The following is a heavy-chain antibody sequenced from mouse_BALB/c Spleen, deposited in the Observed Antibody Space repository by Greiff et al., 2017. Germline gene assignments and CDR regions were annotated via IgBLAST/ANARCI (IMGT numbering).Heavy chain of an antibody. CDR2: IYPGNVNT. CDR1: GYTFTSYY. D-gene: IGHD2-3*01. J-gene: IGHJ1*01. Sequence: QVQLQQSGPELVKPGASVRISCKASGYTFTSYYIHWVKQRPGQGLEWIGWIYPGNVNTKYNEKFKGKATLTADKSSSTAYMQLSSLTSEDSAVYFCARKRDDGTLRGYFDVWGAGTTVTVSS. CDR3: ARKRDDGTLRGYFDV. V-gene: IGHV1S56*01.